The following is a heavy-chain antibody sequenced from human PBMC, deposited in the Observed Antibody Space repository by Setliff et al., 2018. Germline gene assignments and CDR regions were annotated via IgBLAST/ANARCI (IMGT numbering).Heavy chain of an antibody. V-gene: IGHV7-4-1*02. CDR1: GYTFTNYA. Sequence: ASVKVSCKASGYTFTNYAIHWVRQAPGQRPEWMGWINTGNANTKYSQGFTGRFVFSLDTSVSTAYLQITSLKAEDTAVYYCARVIPYYFDSWGQGTLVTVSS. CDR3: ARVIPYYFDS. J-gene: IGHJ4*02. CDR2: INTGNANT.